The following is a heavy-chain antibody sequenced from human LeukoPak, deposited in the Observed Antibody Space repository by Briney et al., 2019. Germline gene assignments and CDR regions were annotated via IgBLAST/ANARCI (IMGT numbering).Heavy chain of an antibody. CDR3: AREERLLWFGELFGGWHFDL. Sequence: SETLSLTCTVSGGSISSYYWSWIRQPPGKGLEWIGYIYYSGSTNYNPSLKSRVTISVDTSKNQFSLKLSSVTAADTAVYYCAREERLLWFGELFGGWHFDLWGRGTLVTVSS. D-gene: IGHD3-10*01. V-gene: IGHV4-59*01. CDR2: IYYSGST. CDR1: GGSISSYY. J-gene: IGHJ2*01.